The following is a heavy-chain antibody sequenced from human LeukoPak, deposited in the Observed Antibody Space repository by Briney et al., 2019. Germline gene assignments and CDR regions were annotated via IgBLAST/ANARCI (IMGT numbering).Heavy chain of an antibody. J-gene: IGHJ6*03. CDR2: MNPNSGNT. CDR3: ARGLKWFGELFYYYYYMDV. V-gene: IGHV1-8*03. Sequence: ASVKVSCKASGGTFSSYDINWVRQATGQGLEWMGWMNPNSGNTGYAQKFQGRVTITRNTSISTAYMELSSLRSEDTAVYYCARGLKWFGELFYYYYYMDVWGKGTTVTVSS. D-gene: IGHD3-10*01. CDR1: GGTFSSYD.